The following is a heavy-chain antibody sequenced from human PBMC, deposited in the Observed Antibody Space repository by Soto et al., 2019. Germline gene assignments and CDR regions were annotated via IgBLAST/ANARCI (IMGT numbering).Heavy chain of an antibody. CDR1: GYTFASYA. CDR2: ISAYNGNT. Sequence: QVQLVQSGAEVKKPGASVKVSCKASGYTFASYAISWMRQAPGQGLEWMGWISAYNGNTNYAQKLQGRVTMTTDTSTSTAYRELSSLRSADTAVYYCARDPPPPDYWGQGTLVTVSS. J-gene: IGHJ4*02. V-gene: IGHV1-18*01. CDR3: ARDPPPPDY.